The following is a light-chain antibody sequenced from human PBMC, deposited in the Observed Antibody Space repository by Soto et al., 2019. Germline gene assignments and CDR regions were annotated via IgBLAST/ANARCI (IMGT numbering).Light chain of an antibody. CDR1: QSVSSC. V-gene: IGKV3-11*01. J-gene: IGKJ2*01. CDR3: QRRSNLYT. Sequence: EIVLTQSPATLSLSPGERATLSCRASQSVSSCLAWYQQKPGQAPRLLIYDASNRPTGIPARFSGSGSGTDFPLTISRLEPEDFAVYYCQRRSNLYTFGLGIKLEIK. CDR2: DAS.